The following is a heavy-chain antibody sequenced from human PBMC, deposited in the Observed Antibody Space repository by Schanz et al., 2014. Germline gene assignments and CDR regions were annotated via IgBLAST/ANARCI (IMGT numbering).Heavy chain of an antibody. CDR1: GFTFSNHA. V-gene: IGHV3-21*01. D-gene: IGHD5-12*01. CDR2: INSRSNFI. CDR3: AGAVATIRADSFDI. J-gene: IGHJ3*02. Sequence: EVQLLESGGGLVQPGGSLRLSCAASGFTFSNHALSWVRQAPGKGLEWVSSINSRSNFIYYADSVKGRFTISRDNAKNSLYLQMNSLRAEDTAVYYCAGAVATIRADSFDIWGQGTMXAVSS.